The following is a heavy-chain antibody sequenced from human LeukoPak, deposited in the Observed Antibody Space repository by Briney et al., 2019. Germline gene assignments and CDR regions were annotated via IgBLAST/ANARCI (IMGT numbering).Heavy chain of an antibody. CDR1: GYTFTSYG. CDR3: ARGSTADTSGYQFDY. Sequence: ASVKVSCKASGYTFTSYGISWVRQAPGQGLEWMGWISAYNGNTNYAQKLQGRVTMTTDTSTSTAYMELRSLRSDDTAVYYCARGSTADTSGYQFDYWGQGTLVTVSS. V-gene: IGHV1-18*01. D-gene: IGHD3-22*01. J-gene: IGHJ4*02. CDR2: ISAYNGNT.